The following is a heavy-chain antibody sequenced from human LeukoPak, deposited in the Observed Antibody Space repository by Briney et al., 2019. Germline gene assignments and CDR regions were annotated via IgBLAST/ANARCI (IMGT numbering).Heavy chain of an antibody. CDR2: ISSGGGTI. Sequence: GGSLRLSCAASGFIFTDYYMSWIREAPGKGLEWVSYISSGGGTISYADSLKGRFTISGDNAKKSLYLQMNSLRAEDTAVYYCATTRYPNIFDIWGQGTMVTVSS. CDR1: GFIFTDYY. J-gene: IGHJ3*02. CDR3: ATTRYPNIFDI. V-gene: IGHV3-11*01. D-gene: IGHD3-9*01.